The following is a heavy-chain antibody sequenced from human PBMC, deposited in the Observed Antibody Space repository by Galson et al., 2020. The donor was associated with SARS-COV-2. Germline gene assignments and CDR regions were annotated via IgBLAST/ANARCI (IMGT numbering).Heavy chain of an antibody. CDR1: GGSISSSTYY. V-gene: IGHV4-39*02. CDR3: ARESRWDLYFDR. D-gene: IGHD1-26*01. J-gene: IGHJ4*02. CDR2: IYYSGST. Sequence: SETLSLTCTVSGGSISSSTYYWVWIRQPPGKGLEWIGSIYYSGSTYYNPSLKSRVTISVDTSKNQFSLKLSSVTAADTAVYYCARESRWDLYFDRWGQGTLVTVSS.